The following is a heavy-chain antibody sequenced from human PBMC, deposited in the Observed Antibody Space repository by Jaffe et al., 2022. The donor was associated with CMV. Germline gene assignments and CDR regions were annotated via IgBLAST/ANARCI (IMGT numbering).Heavy chain of an antibody. CDR1: GYTFTSYY. D-gene: IGHD5-18*01. V-gene: IGHV1-46*01. CDR3: ARGSKHGSYSYGSWLSYYYYGMDV. J-gene: IGHJ6*02. Sequence: QVQLVQSGAEVKKPGASVKVSCKASGYTFTSYYMHWVRQAPGQGLEWMGIINPSGGSTSYAQKFQGRVTMTRDTSTSTVYMELSSLRSEDTAVYYCARGSKHGSYSYGSWLSYYYYGMDVWGQGTTVTVSS. CDR2: INPSGGST.